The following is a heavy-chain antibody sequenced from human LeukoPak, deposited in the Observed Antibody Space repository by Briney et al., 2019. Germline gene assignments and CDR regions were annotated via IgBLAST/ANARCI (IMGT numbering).Heavy chain of an antibody. CDR1: GGSISSSSYY. CDR2: IYYSGSI. Sequence: SETLSLTCTVSGGSISSSSYYWGWIRQPPGKGLEWIGSIYYSGSIYYNPSLKSRVTISVDTCKNQFSLKLSSVTAADTAVYYCARVYGYWFDPWGQGTLVTVSS. J-gene: IGHJ5*02. CDR3: ARVYGYWFDP. V-gene: IGHV4-39*01. D-gene: IGHD5/OR15-5a*01.